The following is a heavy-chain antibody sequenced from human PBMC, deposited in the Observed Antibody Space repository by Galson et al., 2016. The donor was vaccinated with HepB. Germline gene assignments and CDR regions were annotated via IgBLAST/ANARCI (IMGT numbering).Heavy chain of an antibody. CDR3: ARDSARGFFEF. CDR1: GDSVSSNTAA. CDR2: TFYRSKWHT. Sequence: CAISGDSVSSNTAAWNWIRRSPSRGLEWLGRTFYRSKWHTVYSDSVKSRINIRGDTSKNQISLQMNYVIPDDTGVYYCARDSARGFFEFWGPGTRVTVSS. V-gene: IGHV6-1*01. D-gene: IGHD3-10*01. J-gene: IGHJ4*02.